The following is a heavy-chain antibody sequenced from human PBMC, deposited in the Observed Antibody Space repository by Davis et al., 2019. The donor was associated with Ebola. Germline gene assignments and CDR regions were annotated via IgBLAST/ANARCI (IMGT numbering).Heavy chain of an antibody. Sequence: GESLKISCKGSGYSFTNYWIAWVRQMPGKGPEWMGIIYCGDSDTRYSPSFQGQVTPSADKSSTTAYLHWRSLRASDSAMYYCARQGGGSGRLTSFDYWGQGTLVTVSS. CDR2: IYCGDSDT. V-gene: IGHV5-51*01. CDR3: ARQGGGSGRLTSFDY. D-gene: IGHD1-26*01. CDR1: GYSFTNYW. J-gene: IGHJ4*02.